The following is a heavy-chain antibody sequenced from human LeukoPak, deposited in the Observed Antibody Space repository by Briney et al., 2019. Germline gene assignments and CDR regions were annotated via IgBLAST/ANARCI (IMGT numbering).Heavy chain of an antibody. CDR3: AKANWVSNADAVW. V-gene: IGHV3-23*01. CDR2: IGGGGET. J-gene: IGHJ4*02. Sequence: GGSLRLSCAASGFSFTNYAMSWVRQAPARGPEWVSSIGGGGETFYADSVKGRFTLSRDESRNTVYLQMNDLRVEDTAIYYCAKANWVSNADAVWWGQGTRVTVSS. CDR1: GFSFTNYA. D-gene: IGHD1-1*01.